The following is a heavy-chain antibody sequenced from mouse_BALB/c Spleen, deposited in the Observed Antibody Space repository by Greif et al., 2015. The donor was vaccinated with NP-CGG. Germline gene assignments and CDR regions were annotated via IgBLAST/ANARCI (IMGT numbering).Heavy chain of an antibody. CDR1: GYTFSSYW. V-gene: IGHV1-9*01. CDR3: GGGNYVFAY. CDR2: ILPGSGST. J-gene: IGHJ3*01. D-gene: IGHD2-1*01. Sequence: VQLQQSGAELMKPGASVKISCKATGYTFSSYWIEWVKQRPGHGLEWIGEILPGSGSTNYNEKFKGKATFTADTSSNTAYMHRSSMTAEYAADYYCGGGNYVFAYWGQGTLVTVSA.